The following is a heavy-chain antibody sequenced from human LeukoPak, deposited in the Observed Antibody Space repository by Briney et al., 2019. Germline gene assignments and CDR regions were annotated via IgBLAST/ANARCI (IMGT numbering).Heavy chain of an antibody. CDR2: IYYSGST. CDR1: GGSISSSSYY. CDR3: ARHDTYYYDSSGYYYFDY. V-gene: IGHV4-39*01. J-gene: IGHJ4*02. D-gene: IGHD3-22*01. Sequence: SETLSLTCTVSGGSISSSSYYWGWIRQPPGKGLEWIGSIYYSGSTYYNPSLKSRVTISVDTSKNQFSLKLSSVTAADTAVYYCARHDTYYYDSSGYYYFDYWGQGTLVTVSS.